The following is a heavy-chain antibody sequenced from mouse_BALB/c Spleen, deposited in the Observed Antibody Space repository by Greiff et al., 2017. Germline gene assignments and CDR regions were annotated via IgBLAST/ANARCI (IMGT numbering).Heavy chain of an antibody. J-gene: IGHJ4*01. Sequence: EVKLQESGPGLVKPSQSLSLTCSVTGYSITSGYYWNWIRQFPGNKLEWMGYISYDGSNNYNPSLKNRISITRDTSKNQFFLKLNSVTTEDTATYYCASLDSSGQGAMDYWGQGTSVTVSS. D-gene: IGHD3-2*01. CDR1: GYSITSGYY. CDR3: ASLDSSGQGAMDY. CDR2: ISYDGSN. V-gene: IGHV3-6*02.